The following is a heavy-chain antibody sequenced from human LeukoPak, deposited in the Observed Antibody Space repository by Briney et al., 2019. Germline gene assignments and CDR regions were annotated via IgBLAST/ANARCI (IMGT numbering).Heavy chain of an antibody. D-gene: IGHD5-12*01. Sequence: KPSETLSLTCAVYGGSFSGYYWSWIRQPPGKGLEWIGEINHSGRTNYNPSLKSRVTISVDTSKNQFSLKLSSVTAADTAVYYCARGETVATISYWFDPWGQGTLVTVSS. CDR3: ARGETVATISYWFDP. V-gene: IGHV4-34*01. J-gene: IGHJ5*02. CDR2: INHSGRT. CDR1: GGSFSGYY.